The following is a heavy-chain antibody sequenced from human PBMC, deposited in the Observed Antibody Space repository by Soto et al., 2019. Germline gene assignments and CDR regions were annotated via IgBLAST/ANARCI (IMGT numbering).Heavy chain of an antibody. J-gene: IGHJ5*02. CDR3: ARDSQPYYDILPGWGRNNWFDP. D-gene: IGHD3-9*01. CDR2: IYFRGTT. Sequence: SETLSLPCTVSGGYSISYYWSWIRQPQGKGLEWIGYIYFRGTTNYNPSIKSRVTMSADTSKNQFSLKLSSVTAADTAVYYCARDSQPYYDILPGWGRNNWFDPCGQGTLVTVSS. CDR1: GGYSISYY. V-gene: IGHV4-59*12.